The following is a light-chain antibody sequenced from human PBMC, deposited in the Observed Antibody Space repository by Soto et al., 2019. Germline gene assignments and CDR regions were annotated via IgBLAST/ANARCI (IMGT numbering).Light chain of an antibody. CDR3: QQYGGYSA. CDR2: KAS. CDR1: QSISTW. Sequence: DIQMTQSPSTLSASVGDRVTITCRASQSISTWLAWYQQKPGKAPKVLIYKASTLESGVPSRFSGSGSGTEFTLTFSSLQPDDFATYYCQQYGGYSAFGPGTKVDIK. J-gene: IGKJ3*01. V-gene: IGKV1-5*03.